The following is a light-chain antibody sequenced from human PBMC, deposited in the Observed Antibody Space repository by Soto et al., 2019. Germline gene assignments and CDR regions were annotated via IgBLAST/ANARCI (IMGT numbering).Light chain of an antibody. V-gene: IGKV3-20*01. CDR2: DIS. CDR1: LPLRDNF. J-gene: IGKJ1*01. CDR3: HQYHSDQT. Sequence: ENVRTQSPGTLSLSPGQRATLTGRASLPLRDNFLAWYQQKPRQTPRVLKYDISTRSTGVTVRFSGSGSATDCTLTSSRLEPGNSEVYFCHQYHSDQTFGQGTKWDIQ.